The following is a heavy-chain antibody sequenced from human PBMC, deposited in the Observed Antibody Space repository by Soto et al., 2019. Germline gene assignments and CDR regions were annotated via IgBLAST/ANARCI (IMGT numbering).Heavy chain of an antibody. V-gene: IGHV3-9*01. D-gene: IGHD4-17*01. Sequence: EVQLVESGGGLVQPGRSLRLFCAASEFTFDDYAMHWVRQAPGKGLEWVSGISWNSGSIGYADSVKGRFTISRDNAKNSLYLQMNSLRAEDTALYYCAKGAGVTTSFDYWGQGTLVTVSS. CDR1: EFTFDDYA. CDR3: AKGAGVTTSFDY. CDR2: ISWNSGSI. J-gene: IGHJ4*02.